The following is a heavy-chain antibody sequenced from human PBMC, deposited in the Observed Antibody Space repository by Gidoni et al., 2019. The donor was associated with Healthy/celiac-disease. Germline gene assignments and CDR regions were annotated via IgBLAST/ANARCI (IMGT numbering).Heavy chain of an antibody. J-gene: IGHJ4*02. CDR2: TYPGDSDT. Sequence: EVQLVQSGAEVKKPGESLNISCKGCGYRFTIYWTGGVRQMPGKGVVWMGITYPGDSDTRYSPSFQGHVTISADKSISTAYLQWSNLKASDTAMYYCAGHYDSSGYSDWAFDYWGQGTLVTVSS. CDR3: AGHYDSSGYSDWAFDY. CDR1: GYRFTIYW. D-gene: IGHD3-22*01. V-gene: IGHV5-51*02.